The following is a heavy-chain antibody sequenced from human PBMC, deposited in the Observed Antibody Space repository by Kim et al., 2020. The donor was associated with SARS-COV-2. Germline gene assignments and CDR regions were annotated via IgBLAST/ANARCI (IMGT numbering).Heavy chain of an antibody. CDR2: ISSSSSTI. D-gene: IGHD3-10*01. J-gene: IGHJ4*02. V-gene: IGHV3-48*04. Sequence: GGSLRLSCTASGFTFSSYSMNWVRQAPGKGLEWVSYISSSSSTIYYADSVKGRFTISRDNAKNSLYLQMNSLRAEDTAVYYCARDRPYYYGSGSYSHWGQGTLVTVSS. CDR1: GFTFSSYS. CDR3: ARDRPYYYGSGSYSH.